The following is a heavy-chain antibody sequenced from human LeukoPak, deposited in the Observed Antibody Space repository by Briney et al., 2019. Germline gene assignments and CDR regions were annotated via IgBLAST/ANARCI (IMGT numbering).Heavy chain of an antibody. V-gene: IGHV1-2*02. CDR2: INPNSGGT. J-gene: IGHJ3*02. Sequence: ASVKVSCKASGYTFTGYYMHWVRQAPGQGLEWMGWINPNSGGTNYAQKFQGRVTMTRDTSISTAYMELSRLRSDDTAVYYCARSPRYSSSWYGNDAFDIWDQGTMVTVSS. CDR1: GYTFTGYY. CDR3: ARSPRYSSSWYGNDAFDI. D-gene: IGHD6-13*01.